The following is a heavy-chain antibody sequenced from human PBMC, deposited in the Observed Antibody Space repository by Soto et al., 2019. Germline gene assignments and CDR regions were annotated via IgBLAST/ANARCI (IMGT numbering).Heavy chain of an antibody. Sequence: QVQLVQSGAEVKKPGASVKVSCKASGYTFTSYGISWVRQAPGQGLEWMGWISAYNGNTNYAQKLQGRVTMTTDTATSTAYMELRSLRSDDTAVYYCARGRTDYSSGWYRPREDYWGQGTLVTVSS. CDR2: ISAYNGNT. CDR3: ARGRTDYSSGWYRPREDY. V-gene: IGHV1-18*01. CDR1: GYTFTSYG. J-gene: IGHJ4*02. D-gene: IGHD6-19*01.